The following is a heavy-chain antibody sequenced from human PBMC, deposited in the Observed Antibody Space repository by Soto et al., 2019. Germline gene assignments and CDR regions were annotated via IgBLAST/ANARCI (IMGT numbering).Heavy chain of an antibody. D-gene: IGHD3-22*01. CDR3: ARASYYYNTSALRAWFDP. CDR1: GFNFKNSA. Sequence: GGSLRLSCTASGFNFKNSAMSWVRQAPGKGLEWVSGISGSGASTYDADSVKGRFTISRDNSKHTLYLQMNSLRAEDTATYYCARASYYYNTSALRAWFDPWGQGTLVTVSS. J-gene: IGHJ5*02. V-gene: IGHV3-23*01. CDR2: ISGSGAST.